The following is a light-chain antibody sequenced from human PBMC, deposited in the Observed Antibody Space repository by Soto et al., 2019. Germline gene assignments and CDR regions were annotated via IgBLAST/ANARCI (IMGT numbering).Light chain of an antibody. Sequence: DIVMTQSPDTLSVSPGETATLSCRASQSVGSNLAWYQQKPGQAPRLLISDASTRAAGLPARFSGSGSGTEFTLTISSLQSEDFAVYYCQQSNNWPKTFGQGT. CDR1: QSVGSN. CDR2: DAS. J-gene: IGKJ1*01. CDR3: QQSNNWPKT. V-gene: IGKV3-15*01.